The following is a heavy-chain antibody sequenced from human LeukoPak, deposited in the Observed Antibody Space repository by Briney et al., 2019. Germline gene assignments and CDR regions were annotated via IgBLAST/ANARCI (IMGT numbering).Heavy chain of an antibody. CDR2: INSDGSIT. Sequence: PEGSLRLSCADSGFTFSSYWMHWVRQAPGKGLVWVSRINSDGSITTYADSVKGRFTISRDNAKNTLYLQMNSLRAEDTAVYYCAGGISATGGGWGQGTMVTVSS. J-gene: IGHJ3*01. V-gene: IGHV3-74*01. D-gene: IGHD6-13*01. CDR1: GFTFSSYW. CDR3: AGGISATGGG.